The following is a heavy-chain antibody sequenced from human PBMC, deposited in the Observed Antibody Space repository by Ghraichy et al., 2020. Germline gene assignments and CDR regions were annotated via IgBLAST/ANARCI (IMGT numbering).Heavy chain of an antibody. J-gene: IGHJ6*03. D-gene: IGHD3-22*01. CDR2: IDWDDDK. Sequence: GPTLVKPTQTLTLTCTFSGFSLSTSGMCVSWIRQPPGKALEWLARIDWDDDKYYSTSLKTRLTISKDTSKNQVVLTMTNMDPVDTATYYCARDYYDSSGYFTYYYYYYMDVWGKGTTVTVSS. V-gene: IGHV2-70*11. CDR3: ARDYYDSSGYFTYYYYYYMDV. CDR1: GFSLSTSGMC.